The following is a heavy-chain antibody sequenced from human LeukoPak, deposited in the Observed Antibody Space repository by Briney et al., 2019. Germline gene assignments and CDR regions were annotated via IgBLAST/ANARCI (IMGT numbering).Heavy chain of an antibody. D-gene: IGHD6-13*01. CDR2: INSDGSST. Sequence: WGSLRLSCAASGFTFSSYWMHWVRQAPGKGLVWVSRINSDGSSTSYADSVKGRFTISRDNAKNTLYLQMNSLRAEDTAVYYCARRLIAAAGPLDYWGQGTLVTVSS. CDR3: ARRLIAAAGPLDY. J-gene: IGHJ4*02. V-gene: IGHV3-74*01. CDR1: GFTFSSYW.